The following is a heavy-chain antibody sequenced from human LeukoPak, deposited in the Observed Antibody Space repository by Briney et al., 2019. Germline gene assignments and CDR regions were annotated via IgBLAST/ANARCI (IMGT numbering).Heavy chain of an antibody. J-gene: IGHJ4*02. CDR1: GFTFSSYG. CDR2: IWYDGSNK. D-gene: IGHD1-26*01. V-gene: IGHV3-33*01. Sequence: PGRSLRLSCAASGFTFSSYGLHWVRQAPGRGLEWVAVIWYDGSNKYYADSVKGRFTISGDNSKNTLYLQMNSLRAEDTAVYYCASPVGAPDYWGQGTLVTVSS. CDR3: ASPVGAPDY.